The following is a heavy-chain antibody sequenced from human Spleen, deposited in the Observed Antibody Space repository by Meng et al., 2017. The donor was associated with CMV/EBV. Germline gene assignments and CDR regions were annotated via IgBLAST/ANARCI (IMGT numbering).Heavy chain of an antibody. D-gene: IGHD2-2*02. V-gene: IGHV3-23*01. J-gene: IGHJ4*02. CDR3: AKGEGTEYLPPTIHEISILQ. CDR1: FGRYA. Sequence: FGRYAMSWVRQAPGKGLEWVSGISRSSGGIYYADSVKGRFTISRDNSRNTLYLLINNLRAEDTAVYFCAKGEGTEYLPPTIHEISILQWGRGTLVTVSS. CDR2: ISRSSGGI.